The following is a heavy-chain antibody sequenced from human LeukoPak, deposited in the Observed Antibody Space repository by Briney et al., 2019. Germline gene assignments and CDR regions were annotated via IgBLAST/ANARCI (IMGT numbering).Heavy chain of an antibody. D-gene: IGHD1-26*01. V-gene: IGHV4-34*01. CDR1: GGSFSGYY. J-gene: IGHJ6*03. CDR3: ARAVRYVGYYYYMDV. CDR2: INHSGST. Sequence: SETLSLTCAVYGGSFSGYYWSWIRQPPGKGLEWIGEINHSGSTNYNPSLKSRVTISVDTSKNQFSLKLSSVTAADTAVYYCARAVRYVGYYYYMDVWGKGTTVTVSS.